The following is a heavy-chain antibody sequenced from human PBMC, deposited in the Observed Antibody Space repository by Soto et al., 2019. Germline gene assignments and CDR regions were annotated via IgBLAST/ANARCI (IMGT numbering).Heavy chain of an antibody. D-gene: IGHD3-3*01. CDR3: ARGLHYDFWSGYRWFDP. V-gene: IGHV4-31*03. J-gene: IGHJ5*02. CDR2: IYYSGST. Sequence: PSETLSLTCTVSGGSMSSGGYYWSWIRQHPGKGLECIGYIYYSGSTYYNPSLKSRVTISVDTSKNQFSLKLSSVTAADTAVYYCARGLHYDFWSGYRWFDPWGQGTLVTVSS. CDR1: GGSMSSGGYY.